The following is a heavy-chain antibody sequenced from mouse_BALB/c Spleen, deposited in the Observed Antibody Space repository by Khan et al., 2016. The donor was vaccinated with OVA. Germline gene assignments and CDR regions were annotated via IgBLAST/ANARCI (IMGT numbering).Heavy chain of an antibody. CDR3: ARAYYRYDGYYAMDY. CDR2: IWGGGGT. Sequence: QMQLEESGPGLVAPSQSLSITCTVSGFSLSRYNIHWVRQPPGKGLEWLGMIWGGGGTDYNSTLKSRLSFSKDNSKSQVFLKMNSLQTDDTAMYYCARAYYRYDGYYAMDYWGQGTSVTVSS. V-gene: IGHV2-6-4*01. J-gene: IGHJ4*01. CDR1: GFSLSRYN. D-gene: IGHD2-14*01.